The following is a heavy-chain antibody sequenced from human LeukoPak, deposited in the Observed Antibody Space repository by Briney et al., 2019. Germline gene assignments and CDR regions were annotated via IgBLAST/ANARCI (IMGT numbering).Heavy chain of an antibody. CDR1: GFSFSSAW. V-gene: IGHV3-15*01. D-gene: IGHD5-12*01. J-gene: IGHJ4*02. Sequence: GGSLRLSCAASGFSFSSAWMTWVRQAPTKGLEWVGRIKSKTDGGTTDYAAPVKGRFTISRDDSRNTLYLQMSSLQTEDTAVYYCTTSLTSGYYIDYWGQGTLVTVSS. CDR3: TTSLTSGYYIDY. CDR2: IKSKTDGGTT.